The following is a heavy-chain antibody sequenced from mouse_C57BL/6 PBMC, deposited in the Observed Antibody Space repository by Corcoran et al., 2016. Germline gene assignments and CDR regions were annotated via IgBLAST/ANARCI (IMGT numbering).Heavy chain of an antibody. Sequence: QVQLQQSGAELVKPGASVKISCKASGYAFSSYWMNWVKQRPGKGLEWIGQIYPGDGDTNYNGKFKGKATLTVDKSSSTAYMELRSLTSEDSAVYYCARGTTVVATDYWGQGTTLTVSS. CDR3: ARGTTVVATDY. D-gene: IGHD1-1*01. J-gene: IGHJ2*01. CDR1: GYAFSSYW. V-gene: IGHV1-80*01. CDR2: IYPGDGDT.